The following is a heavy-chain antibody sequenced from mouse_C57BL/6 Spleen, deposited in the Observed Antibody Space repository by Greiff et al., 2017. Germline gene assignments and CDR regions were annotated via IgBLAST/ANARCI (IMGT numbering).Heavy chain of an antibody. CDR1: GFTFSSYA. Sequence: EVMLVESGEGLVKPGGSLKLSCAASGFTFSSYAMSWVRQTPEKRLEWVAYISSGGDYIYYADTVKGRFTISRDNARNTLYLQMSSLKSEDTAMYYCTREDYAGWFAYWGQGTLVTVSA. V-gene: IGHV5-9-1*02. D-gene: IGHD2-4*01. CDR3: TREDYAGWFAY. CDR2: ISSGGDYI. J-gene: IGHJ3*01.